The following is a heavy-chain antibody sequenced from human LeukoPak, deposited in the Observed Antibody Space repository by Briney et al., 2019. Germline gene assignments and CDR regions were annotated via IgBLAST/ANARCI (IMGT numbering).Heavy chain of an antibody. Sequence: PGGSLRLSCTASGFAFSIYWMFWVRQAPGKGLVWVSQINPEGASTTYGDPAKGRFTASRDNAKNALHLQMNSLRVDDTAVYYCARGTAITAGIDFWGQGTLVTVSS. V-gene: IGHV3-74*01. CDR1: GFAFSIYW. CDR2: INPEGAST. J-gene: IGHJ4*02. CDR3: ARGTAITAGIDF. D-gene: IGHD6-19*01.